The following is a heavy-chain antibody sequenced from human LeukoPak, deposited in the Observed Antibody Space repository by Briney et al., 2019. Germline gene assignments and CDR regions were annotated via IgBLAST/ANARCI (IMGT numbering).Heavy chain of an antibody. CDR1: GFTFSSYW. CDR3: AREGSITIPWGVRKKLERRYFDY. D-gene: IGHD3-3*01. CDR2: IKQDGSEK. V-gene: IGHV3-7*01. J-gene: IGHJ4*02. Sequence: GGSLRLSCAASGFTFSSYWMSWVRQAPGKGLEWVANIKQDGSEKYYVDSVKGRFTISRDNAKNSLYLQMNSLRAEDTAVYYCAREGSITIPWGVRKKLERRYFDYWGQGTLVTVSS.